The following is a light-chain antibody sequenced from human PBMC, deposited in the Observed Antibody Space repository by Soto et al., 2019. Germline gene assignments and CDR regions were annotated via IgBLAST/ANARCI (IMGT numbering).Light chain of an antibody. Sequence: IVLTQSPVTLALSPGERAVLSCRASQSVSTSLAWYQHKPGQAPRLFIYDASKRAPGIPARFSGSGSGTDFTLTISSLEPEDFAVCYCQVRDVWPSFGQGTKVEI. CDR2: DAS. CDR3: QVRDVWPS. V-gene: IGKV3-11*01. J-gene: IGKJ1*01. CDR1: QSVSTS.